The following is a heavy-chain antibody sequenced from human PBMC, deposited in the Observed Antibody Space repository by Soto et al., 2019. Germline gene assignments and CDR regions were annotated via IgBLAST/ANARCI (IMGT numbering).Heavy chain of an antibody. J-gene: IGHJ5*02. V-gene: IGHV1-69*12. CDR1: GGTFSSYA. Sequence: QVQLVQSGAEVKKPGSSVKVSCKVSGGTFSSYAITWVRQAPGQGLEWMGGIIPIFATANYAQKFQGRVTITADESTNTAYMELSSLRSEDTAVYYCARGGYSYGYDWFDPWGQGTLVTVSP. CDR2: IIPIFATA. D-gene: IGHD5-18*01. CDR3: ARGGYSYGYDWFDP.